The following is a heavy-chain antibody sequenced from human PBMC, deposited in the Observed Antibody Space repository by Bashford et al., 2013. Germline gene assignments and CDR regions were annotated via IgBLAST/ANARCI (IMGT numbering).Heavy chain of an antibody. Sequence: SRRWIRQPPGKGLEWIGEISHSEATNYNPSLNGRLTLSLDKSKKQISLHLTSVTAADTAVYFCASCGLRSFDWSWGQGPWSPSPQ. CDR1: S. D-gene: IGHD3-9*01. V-gene: IGHV4-4*01. CDR2: ISHSEAT. CDR3: ASCGLRSFDWS. J-gene: IGHJ1*01.